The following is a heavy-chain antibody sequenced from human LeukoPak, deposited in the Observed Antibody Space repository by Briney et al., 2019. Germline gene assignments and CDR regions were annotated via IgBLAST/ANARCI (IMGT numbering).Heavy chain of an antibody. CDR2: IYYIGTA. Sequence: SETLPLTCTVSGGSISTYHWSWLRQPPGKGLEGIGYIYYIGTANYHPSLKSRVTISVDTSKNQFSLKLSSVTAADTAVYYCATGTKWFVLQSKYFYMDVWGKGTTVTVSS. V-gene: IGHV4-59*08. CDR1: GGSISTYH. CDR3: ATGTKWFVLQSKYFYMDV. J-gene: IGHJ6*03. D-gene: IGHD3-22*01.